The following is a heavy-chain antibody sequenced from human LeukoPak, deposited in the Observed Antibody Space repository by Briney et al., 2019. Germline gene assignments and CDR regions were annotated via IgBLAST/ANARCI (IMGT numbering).Heavy chain of an antibody. CDR2: INPNSGGT. J-gene: IGHJ4*02. CDR3: ARDGHDILTGYYPDY. V-gene: IGHV1-2*02. Sequence: GASVKVSCKASGYTFTGYYMHWVRQAPGQGLERMGWINPNSGGTNYAQKFQGRVAMTRDTSTSTAYMELSRLRSDDTAVHYCARDGHDILTGYYPDYWGQGTLVTVSS. D-gene: IGHD3-9*01. CDR1: GYTFTGYY.